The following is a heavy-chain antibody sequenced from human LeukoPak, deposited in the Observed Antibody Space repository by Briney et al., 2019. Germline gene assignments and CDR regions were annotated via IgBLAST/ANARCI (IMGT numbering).Heavy chain of an antibody. Sequence: GGSLRLSCAASGFTFSSYGMHWVRQAPGKGLVWVSRINSDGSSTSYADSVKGRFTISRDTAKNTLYLQMNSLRAEDTAVYYCARGRDAYSNDPFDYWSQGTLVTVSS. J-gene: IGHJ4*02. D-gene: IGHD4-11*01. V-gene: IGHV3-74*01. CDR1: GFTFSSYG. CDR3: ARGRDAYSNDPFDY. CDR2: INSDGSST.